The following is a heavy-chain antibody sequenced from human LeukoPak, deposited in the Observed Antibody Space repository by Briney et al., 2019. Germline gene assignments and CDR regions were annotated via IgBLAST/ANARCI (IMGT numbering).Heavy chain of an antibody. CDR1: GGSISSYY. V-gene: IGHV4-59*01. CDR2: IYYSGST. CDR3: ARDGYSSSWYKAPYYYYGMDV. Sequence: PSETLPLTCTVSGGSISSYYWSWIRQPPGKGLEWIGYIYYSGSTNYNPSLKSRVTISVDTSKNQFSLKLSSVTAADTAVYYCARDGYSSSWYKAPYYYYGMDVWGQGTTVTVSS. D-gene: IGHD6-13*01. J-gene: IGHJ6*02.